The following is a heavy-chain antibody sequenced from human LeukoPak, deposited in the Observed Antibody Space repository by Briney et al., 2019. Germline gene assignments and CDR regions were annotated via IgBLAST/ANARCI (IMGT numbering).Heavy chain of an antibody. CDR2: ISSSSSYI. CDR3: ARSNIVGAIHYFDY. J-gene: IGHJ4*02. Sequence: GGSLRLSCAASGFTFSSYSMNWVRQAPGKGLEWVSSISSSSSYIYYADSVKGRFTISRDNAKNSLYLQMNSLRAEDTAVYYCARSNIVGAIHYFDYWGQGTLVTVSS. V-gene: IGHV3-21*01. CDR1: GFTFSSYS. D-gene: IGHD1-26*01.